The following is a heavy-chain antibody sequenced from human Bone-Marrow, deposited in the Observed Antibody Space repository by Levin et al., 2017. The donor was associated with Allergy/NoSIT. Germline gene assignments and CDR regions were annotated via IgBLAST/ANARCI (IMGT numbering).Heavy chain of an antibody. D-gene: IGHD2-2*01. CDR3: AKDYCSSASCYPEY. J-gene: IGHJ4*02. Sequence: GGSLRLSCKASGFIFGNYVMNWVRQAPGKGLEWVSSISGNGHNTYYADSMKGRFTVSRDNSRDTLYLQINSLRVEDTASYYCAKDYCSSASCYPEYWGPGTLVTVSS. V-gene: IGHV3-23*01. CDR2: ISGNGHNT. CDR1: GFIFGNYV.